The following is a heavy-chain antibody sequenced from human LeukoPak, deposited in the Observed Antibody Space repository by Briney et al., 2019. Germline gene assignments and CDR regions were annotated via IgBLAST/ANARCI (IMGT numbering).Heavy chain of an antibody. V-gene: IGHV3-30*03. D-gene: IGHD3-10*01. CDR3: ARSGPETEYFQH. Sequence: GGSLRLSCAASGFTFSSYGMHWVRQAPGKGLEWVAVISYDGSNKYYADSVKGRFTISRDNAKNTLYLQMNSLRAEDTAVYYCARSGPETEYFQHWGQGTLVTVSS. CDR1: GFTFSSYG. CDR2: ISYDGSNK. J-gene: IGHJ1*01.